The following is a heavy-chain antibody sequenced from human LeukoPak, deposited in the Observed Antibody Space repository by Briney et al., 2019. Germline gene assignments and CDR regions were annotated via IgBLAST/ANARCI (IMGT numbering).Heavy chain of an antibody. D-gene: IGHD6-19*01. Sequence: PWASVKVSCKASGGTFSSYAISWVRQAPGQGLEWMGRIIPILGIANYAQKFQGRVTITADKSTSTAYMELSSLRSEDTAVYYCAREPGAIAVPLDYWGQGTLVTVSS. J-gene: IGHJ4*02. CDR1: GGTFSSYA. CDR2: IIPILGIA. CDR3: AREPGAIAVPLDY. V-gene: IGHV1-69*04.